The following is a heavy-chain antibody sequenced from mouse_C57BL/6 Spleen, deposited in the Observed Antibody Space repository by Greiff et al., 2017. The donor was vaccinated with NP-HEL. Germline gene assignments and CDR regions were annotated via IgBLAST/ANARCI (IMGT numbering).Heavy chain of an antibody. V-gene: IGHV1-22*01. D-gene: IGHD1-1*01. CDR2: INPNNGGT. CDR1: GYTFTDYN. CDR3: ARPTTVVAPAY. Sequence: DVQLVESGPELVKPGASVKMSCKASGYTFTDYNMHWVKQSHGKSLEWIGYINPNNGGTSYNQKFKGKATLTVNKSSSTAYMELRSLTSEDSAVYYCARPTTVVAPAYWGQGTTLTVSS. J-gene: IGHJ2*01.